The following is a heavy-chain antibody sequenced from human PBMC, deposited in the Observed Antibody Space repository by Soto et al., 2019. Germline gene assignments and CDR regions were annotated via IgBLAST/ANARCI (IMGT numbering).Heavy chain of an antibody. CDR2: IYSGGST. V-gene: IGHV3-53*01. CDR3: ARGWGLWGTRGYGMDV. D-gene: IGHD2-21*02. Sequence: EVQLVESGGGLIQPGGSLRLSCAASGFTVSSNYMSWVRQAPGKGLEWVSVIYSGGSTYYADSVKGRLTISRDNSKNTLYLQMNILRAEDTAVYYCARGWGLWGTRGYGMDVWGQGTTVTVSS. J-gene: IGHJ6*02. CDR1: GFTVSSNY.